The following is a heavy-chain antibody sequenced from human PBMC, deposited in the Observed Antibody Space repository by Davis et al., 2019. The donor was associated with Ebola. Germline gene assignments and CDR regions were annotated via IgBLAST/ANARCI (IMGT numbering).Heavy chain of an antibody. J-gene: IGHJ4*02. V-gene: IGHV3-21*01. Sequence: GESLKISCAASGFTFSSYSMNWVRQAPGKGLEWVSSISSSSSYIYYADSVKGRFTISRDNAKNSLYLQMNSLRAEDTAVYYCVKAYSSGWYVYWGQGTLVTVSS. D-gene: IGHD6-19*01. CDR3: VKAYSSGWYVY. CDR2: ISSSSSYI. CDR1: GFTFSSYS.